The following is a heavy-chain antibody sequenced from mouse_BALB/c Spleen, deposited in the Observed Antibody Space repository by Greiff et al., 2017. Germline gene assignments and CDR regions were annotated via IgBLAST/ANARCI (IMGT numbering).Heavy chain of an antibody. V-gene: IGHV5-9*03. Sequence: EVKLVESGGGLVKPGGSLKLSCAASGFTFSSYTMSWVRQTPEKRLEWVATISSGGGNTYYPDSVKGRFTISRDNAKNNLYLQMSSLRSEDTALYYCARLYYGNYFDYWGQGTTLTVSS. CDR1: GFTFSSYT. D-gene: IGHD2-1*01. J-gene: IGHJ2*01. CDR3: ARLYYGNYFDY. CDR2: ISSGGGNT.